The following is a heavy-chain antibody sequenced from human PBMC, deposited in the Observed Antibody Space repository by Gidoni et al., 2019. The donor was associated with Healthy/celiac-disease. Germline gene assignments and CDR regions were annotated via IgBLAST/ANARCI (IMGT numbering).Heavy chain of an antibody. CDR1: GGTFSSYA. CDR3: ASMNTGAYYYDSSGYSDLDY. CDR2: IIPIFGTA. V-gene: IGHV1-69*01. D-gene: IGHD3-22*01. J-gene: IGHJ4*02. Sequence: QVQLVQSGAEVKKPGSSVKVSCKASGGTFSSYAISWVRQAPGQGLEWMGGIIPIFGTANYAQKFQGRVTITADESTSTAYMELSSLRSEDTAVYYCASMNTGAYYYDSSGYSDLDYWGQGTLVTVSS.